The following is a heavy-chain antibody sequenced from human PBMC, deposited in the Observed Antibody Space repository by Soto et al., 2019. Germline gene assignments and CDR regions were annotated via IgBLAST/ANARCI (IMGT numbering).Heavy chain of an antibody. J-gene: IGHJ4*02. CDR2: IKQDGSEK. Sequence: PGGSLRLSCAASGFTFSSYWMSWVRQAPGKGLEWVANIKQDGSEKYYVDSVKGRFTISRDGSKNTVYLQMNSLRAEDTAVYYCAKAYSSGWDFFDYWGQGTLVTVSS. D-gene: IGHD6-19*01. CDR3: AKAYSSGWDFFDY. CDR1: GFTFSSYW. V-gene: IGHV3-7*03.